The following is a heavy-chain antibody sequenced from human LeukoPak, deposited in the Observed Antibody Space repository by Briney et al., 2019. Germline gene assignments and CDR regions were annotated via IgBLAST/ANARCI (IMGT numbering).Heavy chain of an antibody. CDR1: GYSISSGYY. V-gene: IGHV4-38-2*02. Sequence: PSETLSLTCSVSGYSISSGYYWSWIRQPPGKGLEWIGEINHSGSTNYNPSLKSRVTISVDTSKNQFSLKLSSVTAADTAVYYCARGGYSSSWNHQTNWFDPWGQGTLVTVSS. J-gene: IGHJ5*02. D-gene: IGHD6-13*01. CDR2: INHSGST. CDR3: ARGGYSSSWNHQTNWFDP.